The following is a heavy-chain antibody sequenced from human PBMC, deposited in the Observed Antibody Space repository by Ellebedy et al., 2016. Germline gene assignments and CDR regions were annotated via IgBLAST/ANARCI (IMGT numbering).Heavy chain of an antibody. D-gene: IGHD3-3*01. CDR3: AREHDFWSGYSFDY. CDR2: INAGNGNT. J-gene: IGHJ4*02. Sequence: ASVKVSCKASGYTFTSYAIQWVRQAPGQRLEWMGWINAGNGNTKYSQKFQGRPTITTDTSASTAYMELNSLRSEDTAVYYCAREHDFWSGYSFDYWGQGTLVTVSS. V-gene: IGHV1-3*01. CDR1: GYTFTSYA.